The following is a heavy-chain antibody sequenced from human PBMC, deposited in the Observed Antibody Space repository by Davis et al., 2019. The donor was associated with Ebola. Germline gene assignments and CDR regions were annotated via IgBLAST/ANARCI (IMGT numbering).Heavy chain of an antibody. Sequence: ASVKVSCKASGYTFTGYYMHWVRQAPGQGLEWMGWINPNSGGTNYAQKFQGWVTMTRDTSISTAYMELRRLRSDDTAVYYCAREGGFSSSWDYYYYGMDVWGQGTTVTVSS. V-gene: IGHV1-2*04. CDR3: AREGGFSSSWDYYYYGMDV. J-gene: IGHJ6*02. CDR2: INPNSGGT. CDR1: GYTFTGYY. D-gene: IGHD6-13*01.